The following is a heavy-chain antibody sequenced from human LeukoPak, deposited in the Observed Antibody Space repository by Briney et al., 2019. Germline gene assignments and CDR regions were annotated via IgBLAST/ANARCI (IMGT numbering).Heavy chain of an antibody. D-gene: IGHD3-10*01. V-gene: IGHV4-34*01. CDR1: GGSFSGYY. CDR3: ARDAEGSGSYYNWFDP. J-gene: IGHJ5*02. CDR2: INHSGST. Sequence: SETLSLTCAVYGGSFSGYYWSWIRQPPGKGLEWIGEINHSGSTNYNQSLKSRVTISVDTSKSQFSLKLSSVTAADTAVYYCARDAEGSGSYYNWFDPWGQGTLVTVSS.